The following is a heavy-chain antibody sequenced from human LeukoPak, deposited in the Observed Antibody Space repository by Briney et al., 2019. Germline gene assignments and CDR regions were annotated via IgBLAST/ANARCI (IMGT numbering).Heavy chain of an antibody. J-gene: IGHJ5*02. CDR2: IDPSDSYT. V-gene: IGHV5-10-1*01. CDR1: GSPFTSYW. D-gene: IGHD3-10*01. CDR3: ARLLGSYYQNWFDP. Sequence: GGPLEISCQGSGSPFTSYWISGVRQMPGKGLEWMGRIDPSDSYTNYSPSFQGHVTISADKSISTAYLQWSSLKASDTAMYYCARLLGSYYQNWFDPWGQGTLVTVSS.